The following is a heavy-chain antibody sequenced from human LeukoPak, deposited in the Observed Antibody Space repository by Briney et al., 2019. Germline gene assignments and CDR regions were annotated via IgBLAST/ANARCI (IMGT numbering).Heavy chain of an antibody. D-gene: IGHD3-10*01. CDR1: GGSISSHY. CDR2: IYYRGST. Sequence: PSETLSLTCTVSGGSISSHYWSWIRQPPRKGLEWIGYIYYRGSTNYNPSLKSRVTMSLDTSKNQLFLKLSSVTAADTAVYYCATMVQGVHTYFGSWGQGNLVAVSS. J-gene: IGHJ4*02. CDR3: ATMVQGVHTYFGS. V-gene: IGHV4-59*11.